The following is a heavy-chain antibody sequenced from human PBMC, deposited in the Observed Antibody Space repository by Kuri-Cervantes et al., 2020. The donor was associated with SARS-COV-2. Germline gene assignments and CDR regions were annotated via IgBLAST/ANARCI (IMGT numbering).Heavy chain of an antibody. D-gene: IGHD5-24*01. V-gene: IGHV4-34*01. J-gene: IGHJ1*01. CDR2: INHSGST. CDR1: GGSFSGYY. CDR3: ARKVEMATISH. Sequence: SETLSLTCAVYGGSFSGYYWSWIRQPPGKGLEWIGEINHSGSTNYNPSLKSRVTISVDTSKNQFSLKLSSVTAADTAVYYCARKVEMATISHWGQRTLVTVSS.